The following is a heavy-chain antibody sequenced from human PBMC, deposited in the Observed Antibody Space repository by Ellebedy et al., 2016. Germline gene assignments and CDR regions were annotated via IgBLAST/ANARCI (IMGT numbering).Heavy chain of an antibody. CDR2: ISDRGTT. J-gene: IGHJ4*02. Sequence: SETLSLXXTVSGASISSSSYTWGWIRQPPGKGLEWIASISDRGTTYYNPSLKSRATISLDTSKNQFSLRLNSLTAADTAVYYCARGVGRFGSNLDYWGQGTLVSVSS. D-gene: IGHD3-10*01. CDR1: GASISSSSYT. CDR3: ARGVGRFGSNLDY. V-gene: IGHV4-39*07.